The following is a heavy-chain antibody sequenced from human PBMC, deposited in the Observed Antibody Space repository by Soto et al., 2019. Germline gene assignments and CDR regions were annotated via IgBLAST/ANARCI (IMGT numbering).Heavy chain of an antibody. V-gene: IGHV1-69*02. CDR3: TMGRWSGEFFDI. CDR1: GGTFSTYS. Sequence: QVQLVQSGAEVKKPGSSVKVSCKDSGGTFSTYSMFWERQAPGQGLEWMGRIIPMLGIRNYAQRFQDRVTNTAHKSTATANMELSSLRSEDTAMYFCTMGRWSGEFFDIWGQGQMVTVSS. J-gene: IGHJ3*02. CDR2: IIPMLGIR. D-gene: IGHD2-21*01.